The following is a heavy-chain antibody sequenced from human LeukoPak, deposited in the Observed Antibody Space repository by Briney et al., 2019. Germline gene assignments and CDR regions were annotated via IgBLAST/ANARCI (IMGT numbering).Heavy chain of an antibody. Sequence: GGSLRLSCAASGFTVSSNYMSWVRQAPGKGLEWVSSISSSSSYIYYADSVKGRFTISRDNAKNSLYLQMNSLRAEDTAVYYCAREGSGSYPSDYWGQGTLVTVSS. CDR1: GFTVSSNY. CDR2: ISSSSSYI. J-gene: IGHJ4*02. V-gene: IGHV3-21*01. D-gene: IGHD1-26*01. CDR3: AREGSGSYPSDY.